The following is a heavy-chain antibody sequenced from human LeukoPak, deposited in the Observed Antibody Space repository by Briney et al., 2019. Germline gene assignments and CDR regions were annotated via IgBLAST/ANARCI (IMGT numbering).Heavy chain of an antibody. J-gene: IGHJ4*02. D-gene: IGHD2-21*02. Sequence: PGGSLRLSCAASGFTFDDYAMHWVRQAPGKGLEWVSGISWNSGSIDYADSVKGRFTISRDNAKNSLYLQTNSLRAEDTALYYCAKDSRIRVVVTAIRPTAGVTEYWGQGTLVTVSS. CDR3: AKDSRIRVVVTAIRPTAGVTEY. CDR2: ISWNSGSI. V-gene: IGHV3-9*01. CDR1: GFTFDDYA.